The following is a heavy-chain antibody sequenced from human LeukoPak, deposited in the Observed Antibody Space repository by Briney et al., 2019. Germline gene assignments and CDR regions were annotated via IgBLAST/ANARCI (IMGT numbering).Heavy chain of an antibody. Sequence: PGGSLRLSCAASGFTFDDYAMHWVRQGPGKGLEWVSLINGDDGSTYYADSVKGRFTISRDNSKNSLYLEMNSLRTEDTAFYYCAKGDRSGSYYNYFDPWGQGTLVTVSS. J-gene: IGHJ5*02. CDR2: INGDDGST. CDR3: AKGDRSGSYYNYFDP. D-gene: IGHD1-26*01. CDR1: GFTFDDYA. V-gene: IGHV3-43*02.